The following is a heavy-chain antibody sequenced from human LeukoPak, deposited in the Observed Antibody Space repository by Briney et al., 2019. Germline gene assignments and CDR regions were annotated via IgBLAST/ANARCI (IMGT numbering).Heavy chain of an antibody. CDR2: IQSKTDGGAT. Sequence: GGSLRLSCAASGFTFSNAWMSWVRQAPGKGLEWVGRIQSKTDGGATDYAAPVKGRFTISRDDSKNTLYLQMNSLKTEDTAVYYCTGRNFDYWGQGTLVTVSS. CDR3: TGRNFDY. CDR1: GFTFSNAW. V-gene: IGHV3-15*01. J-gene: IGHJ4*02.